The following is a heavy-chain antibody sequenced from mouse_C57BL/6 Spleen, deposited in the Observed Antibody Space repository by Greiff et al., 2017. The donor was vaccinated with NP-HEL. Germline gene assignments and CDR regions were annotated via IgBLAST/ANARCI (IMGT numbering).Heavy chain of an antibody. V-gene: IGHV5-6*01. CDR3: ARQGNYEYYFDY. J-gene: IGHJ2*01. CDR1: GFTFSSYG. Sequence: EVKVVESGGDLVKPGGSLKLSCAASGFTFSSYGLSWVRQTPDKRLEWVATISSGGSYTYYPDSVKGRFTISRDTAKNTLYLQMSSLKSEDTAMYYGARQGNYEYYFDYWGQGTTLTVSS. CDR2: ISSGGSYT. D-gene: IGHD2-1*01.